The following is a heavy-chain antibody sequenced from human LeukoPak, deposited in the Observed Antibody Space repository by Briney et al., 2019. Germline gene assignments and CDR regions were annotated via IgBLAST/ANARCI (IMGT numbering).Heavy chain of an antibody. D-gene: IGHD3-10*01. V-gene: IGHV4-39*01. J-gene: IGHJ4*02. CDR3: ARHPALWFGEPLDY. Sequence: PSETLSLTCTVSGGSISSSIYYWGWIRQPPGKGLERIGSIYYSGSTYYNPSLKSRVTISVDTSKNQFSLKLSSVTAADTAVYYCARHPALWFGEPLDYWGQGTLVTVSS. CDR1: GGSISSSIYY. CDR2: IYYSGST.